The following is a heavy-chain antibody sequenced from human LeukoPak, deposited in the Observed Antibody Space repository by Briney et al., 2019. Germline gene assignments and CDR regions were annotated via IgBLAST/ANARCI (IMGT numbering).Heavy chain of an antibody. CDR2: TNPNSGGT. Sequence: ASVKVSCKASGYTFTGYYMHWVRQAPGQGLEWMGWTNPNSGGTNYAQKFQGRVTMTRDTSISTAYMELSRLRSDDTAVYYCARGDGRRLLRFLEWLFDYFDYWGQGTLVTVSS. CDR1: GYTFTGYY. D-gene: IGHD3-3*01. J-gene: IGHJ4*02. V-gene: IGHV1-2*02. CDR3: ARGDGRRLLRFLEWLFDYFDY.